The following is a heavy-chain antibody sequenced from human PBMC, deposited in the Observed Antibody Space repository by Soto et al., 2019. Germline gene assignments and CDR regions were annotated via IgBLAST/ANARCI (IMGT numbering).Heavy chain of an antibody. Sequence: QVQLQESGPGLVKPSETLSLTCIVSGGSISSYYWSWIRQPPGKGLEWIGYIYYSGSTNYNPSLKSRVTISVDTSKNQFSLKLSSVTAADTAVYYCAGRAVAGPGYFDLWGRGTLVTVSS. CDR3: AGRAVAGPGYFDL. V-gene: IGHV4-59*01. D-gene: IGHD6-19*01. CDR2: IYYSGST. CDR1: GGSISSYY. J-gene: IGHJ2*01.